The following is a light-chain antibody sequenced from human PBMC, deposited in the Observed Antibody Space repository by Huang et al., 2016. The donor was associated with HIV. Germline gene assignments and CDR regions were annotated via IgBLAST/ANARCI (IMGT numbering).Light chain of an antibody. J-gene: IGKJ4*01. Sequence: EIEMTQSPVTLSVSPGQRATLSCRASQSVNSDLAWYQQKPGQAPRLLIYGASTRATGIPAKFNATGSGTEFSLSINNLQSDEFAVYYCQQYNDWPPLTFGGGTKVEI. V-gene: IGKV3-15*01. CDR2: GAS. CDR1: QSVNSD. CDR3: QQYNDWPPLT.